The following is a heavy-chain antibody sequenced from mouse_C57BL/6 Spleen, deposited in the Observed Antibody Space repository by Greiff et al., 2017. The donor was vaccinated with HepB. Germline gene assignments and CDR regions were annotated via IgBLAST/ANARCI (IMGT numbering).Heavy chain of an antibody. D-gene: IGHD1-1*01. V-gene: IGHV1-4*01. Sequence: VQLQQSGAELARPGASVKMSCKASGYTFTSYTMHWVKQRPGQGLEWIGYINPSSGYTKYNQKFKDKATLTADKSSSTAYMQLSSLKSEDSAVYYCARSGSSDYYAMYYWGQGTSVTVSS. J-gene: IGHJ4*01. CDR2: INPSSGYT. CDR1: GYTFTSYT. CDR3: ARSGSSDYYAMYY.